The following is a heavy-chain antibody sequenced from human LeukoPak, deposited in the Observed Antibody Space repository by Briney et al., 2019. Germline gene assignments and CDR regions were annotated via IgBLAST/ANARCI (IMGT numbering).Heavy chain of an antibody. V-gene: IGHV1-2*02. J-gene: IGHJ6*03. CDR2: INPNSGGT. CDR3: ARVGGFGELSYDYYYYYYMDV. D-gene: IGHD3-10*01. CDR1: GYTFTGYY. Sequence: ASVKVSCKASGYTFTGYYMHWVRQAPGQGLEWMGWINPNSGGTNYAQKFQGRVTMTRDTSISTAYMELSSLRSEDTAVYYCARVGGFGELSYDYYYYYYMDVWGKGTTVTVSS.